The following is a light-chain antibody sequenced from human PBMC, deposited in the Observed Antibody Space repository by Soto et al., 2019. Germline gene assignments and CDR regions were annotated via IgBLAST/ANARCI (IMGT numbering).Light chain of an antibody. Sequence: EIVLTQSPGTLSLSPGERATLSCRASQSVSTSYLAWYQQKPGQAPRLLIYGASSRATGIPDRFSGSGSGADFTLTSSRLEPEDFAVYYWQQYGSVPLTFGGGTKVEIK. CDR2: GAS. V-gene: IGKV3-20*01. CDR3: QQYGSVPLT. CDR1: QSVSTSY. J-gene: IGKJ4*01.